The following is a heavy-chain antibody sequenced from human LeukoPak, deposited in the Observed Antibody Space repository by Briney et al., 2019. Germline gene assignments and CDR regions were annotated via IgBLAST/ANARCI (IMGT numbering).Heavy chain of an antibody. D-gene: IGHD6-19*01. V-gene: IGHV3-7*01. Sequence: GGSLRLSCAASGFTFSAYWMSWVRQAPGKGLEWVANIKHDGSEKNYVDSVKGRFTISRDNAKTSLYLQMSSLRAEDTAVYYCAKGGQWLALFDYWGQGTLVTVSS. J-gene: IGHJ4*02. CDR2: IKHDGSEK. CDR3: AKGGQWLALFDY. CDR1: GFTFSAYW.